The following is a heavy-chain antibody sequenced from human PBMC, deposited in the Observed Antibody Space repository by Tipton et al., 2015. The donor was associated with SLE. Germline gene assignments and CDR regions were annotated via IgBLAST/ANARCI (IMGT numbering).Heavy chain of an antibody. CDR3: ARGGSWFDS. J-gene: IGHJ5*01. CDR1: GGSIISHY. Sequence: VKPSETPSLTCSVSGGSIISHYWTWIRQPPGKGLEWIGYIYFTGTTNYNPSLKSRVTISVDTSKNQFSLKLSSVTAADTALYYCARGGSWFDSWGQGTPVTVSS. D-gene: IGHD3-10*01. CDR2: IYFTGTT. V-gene: IGHV4-59*11.